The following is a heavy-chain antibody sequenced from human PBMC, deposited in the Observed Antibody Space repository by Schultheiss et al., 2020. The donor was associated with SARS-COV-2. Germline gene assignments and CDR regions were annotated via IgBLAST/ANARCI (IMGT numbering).Heavy chain of an antibody. CDR1: GFTFSSYG. V-gene: IGHV3-30*03. CDR3: ARDNGGIAAY. CDR2: ISYDGSNK. D-gene: IGHD6-13*01. J-gene: IGHJ4*02. Sequence: GESLKISCAASGFTFSSYGMHWVRQAPGKGLEWVAVISYDGSNKYYADSVKGRFTISRDNAKNSLYLQMNSLRAEDTAVYYCARDNGGIAAYWGQGTLVTVSS.